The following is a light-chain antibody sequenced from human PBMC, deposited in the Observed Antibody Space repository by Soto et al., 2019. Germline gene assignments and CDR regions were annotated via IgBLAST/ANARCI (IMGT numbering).Light chain of an antibody. V-gene: IGKV3-20*01. J-gene: IGKJ1*01. Sequence: EIVLAQSPGTLCLSPGERATLSCRASRRGGPYLAWYQQSPGLAPRLLVDWASSRATGIPDRFSGSGAETDFTLTISRLEPEDFAVYYCQQYGSSPRTFGQGTKVDIK. CDR1: RRGGPY. CDR2: WAS. CDR3: QQYGSSPRT.